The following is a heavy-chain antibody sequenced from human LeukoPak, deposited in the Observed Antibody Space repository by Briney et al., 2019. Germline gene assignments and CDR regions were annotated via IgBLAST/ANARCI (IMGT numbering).Heavy chain of an antibody. Sequence: PGGTLRLSCAASGFTFSSYAMSWVRQAPGKGLEWVSAISGSGGSTYYADSVKGRFTISRDNSKNTLYLQMNSLRAEDTAVYYCASSKGPYYDDSSGYYYWGQGTLVTVSS. CDR2: ISGSGGST. D-gene: IGHD3-22*01. V-gene: IGHV3-23*01. J-gene: IGHJ4*02. CDR1: GFTFSSYA. CDR3: ASSKGPYYDDSSGYYY.